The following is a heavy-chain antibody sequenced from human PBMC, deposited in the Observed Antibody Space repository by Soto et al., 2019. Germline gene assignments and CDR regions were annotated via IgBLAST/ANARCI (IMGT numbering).Heavy chain of an antibody. D-gene: IGHD3-16*02. CDR3: VRALHGYRFDY. Sequence: GGSLRLSCAASGFTFSSFWMTWVRQAPGKGLEWVANQKLDGSEENYVDSVKGRFTISRDNTKNSLYLQMNSLRDEDTAVYYCVRALHGYRFDYWGQGTLVTVSS. CDR2: QKLDGSEE. V-gene: IGHV3-7*01. J-gene: IGHJ4*02. CDR1: GFTFSSFW.